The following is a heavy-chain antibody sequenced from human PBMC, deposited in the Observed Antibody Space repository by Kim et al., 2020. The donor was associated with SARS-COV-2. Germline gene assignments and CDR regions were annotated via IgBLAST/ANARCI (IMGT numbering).Heavy chain of an antibody. J-gene: IGHJ4*02. CDR2: ISAYNGNT. CDR3: ARDSTDVLLAENCFNY. CDR1: GYTFTSYG. D-gene: IGHD3-10*02. V-gene: IGHV1-18*04. Sequence: ASVKVSCKASGYTFTSYGISWVRQAPGQGLEWMGWISAYNGNTNYAQKLQGRVTMTTDTSTSTAYMELRSLRSDDTAVYYCARDSTDVLLAENCFNYWGQGTLVTVSS.